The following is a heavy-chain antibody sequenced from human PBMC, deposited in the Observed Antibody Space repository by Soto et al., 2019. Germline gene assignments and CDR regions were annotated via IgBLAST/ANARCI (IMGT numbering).Heavy chain of an antibody. CDR3: ARGFGRFND. J-gene: IGHJ4*02. D-gene: IGHD3-10*01. CDR1: GFTFNDFE. Sequence: EVQLLESGGGLVQPGGSLRLSCGVSGFTFNDFEMNWVRQAPGKGLEWLAYIDGSGTTKKYADSVRGRFTISRANPNNSLFLHMSSLSAADMAIYYCARGFGRFNDWGQGTLVSVSS. CDR2: IDGSGTTK. V-gene: IGHV3-48*03.